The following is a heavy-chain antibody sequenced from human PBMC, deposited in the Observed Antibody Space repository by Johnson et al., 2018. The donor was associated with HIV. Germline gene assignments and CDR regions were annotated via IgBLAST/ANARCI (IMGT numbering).Heavy chain of an antibody. CDR2: IYSGGNT. CDR1: RFTISSNY. V-gene: IGHV3-66*01. J-gene: IGHJ3*02. Sequence: VQLVESGGGLVKPGGSLRLSCAASRFTISSNYMTWVRQAPGKGLEWVSVIYSGGNTYYADSVKGRFTISRDESKNTVYLQMNSLRAEDTAVYFCARIRVAIITEVGAFDIWGQGTMVTVSS. CDR3: ARIRVAIITEVGAFDI. D-gene: IGHD3-22*01.